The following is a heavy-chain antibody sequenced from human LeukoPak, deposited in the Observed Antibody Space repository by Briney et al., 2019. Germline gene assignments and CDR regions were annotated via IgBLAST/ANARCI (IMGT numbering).Heavy chain of an antibody. CDR1: GGSISSGSYY. CDR3: ARDETVGYFDY. D-gene: IGHD1-1*01. CDR2: IYTSGST. V-gene: IGHV4-61*02. Sequence: SETLSLTCTVSGGSISSGSYYWSWIRQPAGKGLEWIGRIYTSGSTNYNPSLKSRVTISVDTSKNQFSLKLSSVTAADTAAYYCARDETVGYFDYWGQGTLVTVSS. J-gene: IGHJ4*02.